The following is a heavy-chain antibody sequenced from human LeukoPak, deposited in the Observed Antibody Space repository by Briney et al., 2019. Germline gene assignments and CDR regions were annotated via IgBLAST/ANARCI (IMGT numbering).Heavy chain of an antibody. CDR1: GYTLTELS. CDR3: ATLTIVGAGISYYMDV. Sequence: ASVKVSCKVSGYTLTELSMHWVRQAPGKGLEWMGGFDPEGGETIYAQKFQGRVTMTEDTSTDTAYMELSSLRSEDTAVYYCATLTIVGAGISYYMDVWGKGTTVTVSS. J-gene: IGHJ6*03. V-gene: IGHV1-24*01. D-gene: IGHD1-26*01. CDR2: FDPEGGET.